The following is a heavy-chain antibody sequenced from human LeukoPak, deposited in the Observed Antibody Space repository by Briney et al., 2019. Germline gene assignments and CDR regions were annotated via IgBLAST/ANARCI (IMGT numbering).Heavy chain of an antibody. CDR1: GFTFIDCD. V-gene: IGHV3-13*01. CDR2: IGIRGDT. Sequence: GGSLRLSCAASGFTFIDCDMHWVRQVIGKGLEWVSAIGIRGDTHYSGSVKGRFTISRENAESSLYLQMNSLRAEDTAVYYCARGGIQVSGIDEFDYWGQGTLVTVSS. D-gene: IGHD6-19*01. CDR3: ARGGIQVSGIDEFDY. J-gene: IGHJ4*02.